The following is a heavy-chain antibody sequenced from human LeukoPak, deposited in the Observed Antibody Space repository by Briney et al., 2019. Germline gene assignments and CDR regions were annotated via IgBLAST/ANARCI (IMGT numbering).Heavy chain of an antibody. D-gene: IGHD3-10*01. CDR3: ARDTVLWFGERDY. CDR1: GGSISSGDYY. V-gene: IGHV4-30-4*01. Sequence: SQTLSLTCTVSGGSISSGDYYWSWIRQPPGKGLEWIGYIYYSGSTYYNPSLKSRVTISVDTSKNQFSLKLSSVTAADTAVYYCARDTVLWFGERDYWGQGTLVTASS. CDR2: IYYSGST. J-gene: IGHJ4*02.